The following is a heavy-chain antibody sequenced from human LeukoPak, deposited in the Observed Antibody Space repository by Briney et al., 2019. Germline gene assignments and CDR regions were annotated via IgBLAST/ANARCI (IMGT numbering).Heavy chain of an antibody. Sequence: GESLKISCKGSGYSFTSYWIGWVRQMPGKGLEWMGIIYPGDSDTRYSPSFQGQVTISADKSISTAYLQWSSLKAADTAMYYCARFRLPLRTLAVAGVFDYWGQETLVTVSS. J-gene: IGHJ4*02. D-gene: IGHD6-19*01. CDR2: IYPGDSDT. CDR1: GYSFTSYW. V-gene: IGHV5-51*01. CDR3: ARFRLPLRTLAVAGVFDY.